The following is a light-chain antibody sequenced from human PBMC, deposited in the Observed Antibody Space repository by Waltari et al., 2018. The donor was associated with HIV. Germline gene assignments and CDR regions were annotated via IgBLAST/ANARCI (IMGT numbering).Light chain of an antibody. CDR3: CSYAGGNTYV. J-gene: IGLJ1*01. CDR1: VGSYNR. Sequence: QSTLTRPPSVSGSPGQSLTISCTDVGSYNRVAWYQQHPGKAPKLLIYDVSERPSGISNRFSGSKSGNTASLTISGLQAEDEADYYCCSYAGGNTYVFDTGTKVTVL. CDR2: DVS. V-gene: IGLV2-23*02.